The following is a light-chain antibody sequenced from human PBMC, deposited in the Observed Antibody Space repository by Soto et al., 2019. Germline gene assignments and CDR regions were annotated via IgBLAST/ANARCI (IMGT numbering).Light chain of an antibody. J-gene: IGKJ3*01. V-gene: IGKV3-15*01. CDR1: QSVNLN. CDR3: HQYNSWPRGT. Sequence: EIMMTQSPGTLSVSPGEGATLSCTASQSVNLNLSWYQQKTGQPPRLLLYGASTKATGNPARFRSSGSGTEFTPTTSSLQSEDYAVYYCHQYNSWPRGTFGPGTKLEIK. CDR2: GAS.